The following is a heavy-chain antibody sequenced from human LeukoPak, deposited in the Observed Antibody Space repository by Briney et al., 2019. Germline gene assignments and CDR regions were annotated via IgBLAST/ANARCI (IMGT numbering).Heavy chain of an antibody. CDR3: AVRIALPGGFDN. Sequence: GGSLRLSCAASGFTFSSFWMHWVRQVPGKGPVWVSHINGDGSVTGYADSVKGRLTISRDNARNTLYVQMNSLRAEDTAVYYCAVRIALPGGFDNWGQGTLVTVSS. J-gene: IGHJ4*02. V-gene: IGHV3-74*01. D-gene: IGHD6-19*01. CDR1: GFTFSSFW. CDR2: INGDGSVT.